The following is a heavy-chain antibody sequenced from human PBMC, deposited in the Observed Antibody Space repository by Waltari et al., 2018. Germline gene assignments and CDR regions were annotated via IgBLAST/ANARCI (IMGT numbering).Heavy chain of an antibody. J-gene: IGHJ4*02. V-gene: IGHV4-59*03. D-gene: IGHD5-12*01. CDR3: AGLRTGYELDH. CDR1: GGSIGDYY. CDR2: ISHRGSA. Sequence: QVQLQESGPGLVKPSETLFLTCTVSGGSIGDYYWSWIRQPPGQGLEWIGYISHRGSAIYNPSLRGRVTISVDTSKNQFSLKLSSVTAADTAVYYCAGLRTGYELDHWGQGTLVTVSS.